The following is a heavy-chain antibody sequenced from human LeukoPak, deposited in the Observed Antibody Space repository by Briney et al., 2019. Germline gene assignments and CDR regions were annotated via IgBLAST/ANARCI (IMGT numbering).Heavy chain of an antibody. CDR3: VKHGEAYGDSKTDY. CDR2: ISGSGGST. J-gene: IGHJ4*02. CDR1: GFNFNNYA. D-gene: IGHD4-17*01. V-gene: IGHV3-23*01. Sequence: PGGSLRLSCAASGFNFNNYAMSWVRQAPGKGLEWVSVISGSGGSTYYADSVKGRFTISRDNSKNTLYLQMNSLRAEDTAVYYCVKHGEAYGDSKTDYWGQGTLVTVSS.